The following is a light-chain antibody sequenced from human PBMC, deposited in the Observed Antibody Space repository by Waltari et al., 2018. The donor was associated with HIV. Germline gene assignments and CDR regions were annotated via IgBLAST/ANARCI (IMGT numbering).Light chain of an antibody. Sequence: ETVMTQSPATLSVSPGERATLSCRASQNVNIKLALYQHKPGQAPRLLIYAASTRATGIPASFSGSGSGTEFTLTISSLQSEDVAVYYCQQYDTWPLTFGGGTKVEI. J-gene: IGKJ4*01. CDR2: AAS. CDR1: QNVNIK. V-gene: IGKV3D-15*01. CDR3: QQYDTWPLT.